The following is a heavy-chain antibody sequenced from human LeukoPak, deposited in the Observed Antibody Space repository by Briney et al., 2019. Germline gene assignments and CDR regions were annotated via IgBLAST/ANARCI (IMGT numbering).Heavy chain of an antibody. D-gene: IGHD1-1*01. CDR3: ARSGNPATGDY. J-gene: IGHJ4*02. V-gene: IGHV3-53*01. Sequence: GGSLRLSCTASGFTFGDYAMTWVRQAPGKGLEWVSVIYSGGTTYYADSVKGRFTISRDNSKNTINLQMNSLRAEDTAVYYCARSGNPATGDYWGQGTLVTVSS. CDR2: IYSGGTT. CDR1: GFTFGDYA.